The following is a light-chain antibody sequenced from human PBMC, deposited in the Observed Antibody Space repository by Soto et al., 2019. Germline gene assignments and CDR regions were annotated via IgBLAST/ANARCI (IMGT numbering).Light chain of an antibody. V-gene: IGKV2-28*01. J-gene: IGKJ1*01. CDR1: QSLLHSNGYNY. CDR3: IQALQTPPT. Sequence: DIVMTQSPLSLPVTPGEPASISCRSSQSLLHSNGYNYLDWYLQKPGQSPQLLIYLGSNRASGVPDRFSGSVSGTDFTLKINRVEAEDVGVYYCIQALQTPPTFGQGTKVEIK. CDR2: LGS.